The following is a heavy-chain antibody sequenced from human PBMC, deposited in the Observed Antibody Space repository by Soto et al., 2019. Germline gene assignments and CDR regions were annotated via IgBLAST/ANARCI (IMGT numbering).Heavy chain of an antibody. V-gene: IGHV1-69*13. CDR3: ARRYCSSTSCRSDYYYYGMDV. Sequence: ASVKVSCKASGGTFSSYAISWVRQAPGQGLEWMGGIIPIFGTANYAQKFQGRVTITADESTSTAYMELSSLRSEDTAVYYCARRYCSSTSCRSDYYYYGMDVWGQGTTVTVSS. CDR1: GGTFSSYA. CDR2: IIPIFGTA. D-gene: IGHD2-2*01. J-gene: IGHJ6*02.